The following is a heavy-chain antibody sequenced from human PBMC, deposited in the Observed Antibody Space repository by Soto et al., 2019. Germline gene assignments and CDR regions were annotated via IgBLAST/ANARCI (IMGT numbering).Heavy chain of an antibody. V-gene: IGHV1-3*01. Sequence: ASVKVSCKAPGYTFTSYAMHWVRQAPGQRLEWIGWINAGNGNTKYSQKFQGRVTITRDTSASTDYMDRSSLRPEDTAVYNRPRGAHSSGWYHFDHWGQGTLVTVSS. J-gene: IGHJ5*02. CDR3: PRGAHSSGWYHFDH. CDR1: GYTFTSYA. D-gene: IGHD6-19*01. CDR2: INAGNGNT.